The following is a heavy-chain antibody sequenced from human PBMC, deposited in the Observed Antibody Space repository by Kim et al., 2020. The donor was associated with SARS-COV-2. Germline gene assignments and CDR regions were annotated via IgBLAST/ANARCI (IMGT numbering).Heavy chain of an antibody. J-gene: IGHJ6*02. V-gene: IGHV4-39*07. Sequence: SETLSLTCTVSGGSISSSSYYWGWIRQPPGKGLEWIGSIYYSGSTYYNPSLKSRVTISVDTSKNQFSLKLSSVTAADTAVYYCARPAAAGHGPDYYYGMDVWGQGTTVTVSS. CDR3: ARPAAAGHGPDYYYGMDV. CDR1: GGSISSSSYY. CDR2: IYYSGST. D-gene: IGHD6-13*01.